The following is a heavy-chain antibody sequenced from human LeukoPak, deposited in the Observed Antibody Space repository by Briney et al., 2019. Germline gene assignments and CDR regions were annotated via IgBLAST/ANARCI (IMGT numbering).Heavy chain of an antibody. CDR2: ISAYNGNT. CDR3: ARDKQLVPLYPPSYYYYGMYV. Sequence: ASVSVSCKASGYTFTSYGISWVRQAPGQGLEWMGWISAYNGNTNYAQKLQGRGTMTTDTSTSTAYMELRSLRSDDTAVYYCARDKQLVPLYPPSYYYYGMYVWGQGTTVTVSS. V-gene: IGHV1-18*01. J-gene: IGHJ6*02. CDR1: GYTFTSYG. D-gene: IGHD6-13*01.